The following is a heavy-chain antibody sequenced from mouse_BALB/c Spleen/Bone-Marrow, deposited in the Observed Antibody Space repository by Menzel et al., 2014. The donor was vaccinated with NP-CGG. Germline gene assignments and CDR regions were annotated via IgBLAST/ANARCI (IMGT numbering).Heavy chain of an antibody. J-gene: IGHJ3*01. CDR2: VGGGYSFT. CDR3: GFISAIAC. D-gene: IGHD1-1*01. Sequence: EVQLVESGGDSVEPGGSLKLSCAASGFTFSSYVMFWVRQTPDKRLEWGATVGGGYSFTYYPDFVKGRFTISRDIAKNTLYLHMSSLKSEDTGMYYCGFISAIACWGRGTLVTVSA. V-gene: IGHV5-6*01. CDR1: GFTFSSYV.